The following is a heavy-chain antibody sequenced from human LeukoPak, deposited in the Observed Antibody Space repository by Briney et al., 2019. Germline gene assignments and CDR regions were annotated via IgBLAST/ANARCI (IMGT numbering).Heavy chain of an antibody. V-gene: IGHV3-30*02. CDR1: GFTFSSYG. CDR2: IRYDGSNK. D-gene: IGHD2-2*01. J-gene: IGHJ4*02. CDR3: AKEEVVPAAHFDY. Sequence: GGSLRLSCAASGFTFSSYGMHWVRQAPGKGLEWVAFIRYDGSNKHHADSVKGRFTISRDNSKNTLYLQMNSLRTEDTAVYYCAKEEVVPAAHFDYWGQGTLVTVSS.